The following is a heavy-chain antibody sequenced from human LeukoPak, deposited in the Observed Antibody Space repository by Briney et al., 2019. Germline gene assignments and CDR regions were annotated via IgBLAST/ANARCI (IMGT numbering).Heavy chain of an antibody. CDR3: TTDLYGRGVY. J-gene: IGHJ4*02. Sequence: GGSLRLSCVASGFTLSSHTMNWVRQAPGKGLEWVGRIKSKTDGGTTDYAAPVKGRFTISRDDSKNTLYLQMNSLKTEDTAVYYCTTDLYGRGVYWGQGTLVTVSS. V-gene: IGHV3-15*07. D-gene: IGHD3-10*02. CDR1: GFTLSSHT. CDR2: IKSKTDGGTT.